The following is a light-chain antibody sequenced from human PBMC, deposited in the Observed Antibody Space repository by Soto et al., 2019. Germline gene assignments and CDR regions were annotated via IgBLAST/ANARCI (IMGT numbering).Light chain of an antibody. J-gene: IGKJ4*01. CDR2: KAS. CDR1: QSISTW. V-gene: IGKV1-5*03. CDR3: QQYNTYPLT. Sequence: DIQMTQSPSTLSASVGDRVTITCRASQSISTWLAWYQQKPGKAPKLLIYKASSLEGGVPSRFIGSRSGTEFNITISSLQPDDFATYYYQQYNTYPLTFGGGTTVDIE.